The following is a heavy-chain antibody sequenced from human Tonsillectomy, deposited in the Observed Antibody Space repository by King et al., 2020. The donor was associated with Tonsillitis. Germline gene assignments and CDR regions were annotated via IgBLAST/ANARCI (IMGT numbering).Heavy chain of an antibody. J-gene: IGHJ4*01. Sequence: VQLQESGPGLVKPSETLSLMCTVSGGSISNYYWSWIRQPPGKGLEWIGYIYYTGSTNYNPSLKSRVTISVDTSKNQFSLKLSSVTAADTAVYYCARSSRGYIGGFVYWGQGTLVTVSS. CDR3: ARSSRGYIGGFVY. CDR1: GGSISNYY. D-gene: IGHD5-18*01. CDR2: IYYTGST. V-gene: IGHV4-59*08.